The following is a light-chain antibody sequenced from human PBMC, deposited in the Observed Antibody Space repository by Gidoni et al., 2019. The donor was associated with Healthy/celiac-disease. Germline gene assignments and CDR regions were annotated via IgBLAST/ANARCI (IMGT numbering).Light chain of an antibody. V-gene: IGKV3-11*01. CDR1: QSVSSY. J-gene: IGKJ5*01. CDR3: QQRSNWPPIT. Sequence: EIVLTQSPATLSLSPGDRASLSCRGSQSVSSYLAWYQQKPGQAPRLLIYDASTRATGIPARFSGSGSGTNFTLTISSLEPEDFAVYYCQQRSNWPPITFGQXTQLEIK. CDR2: DAS.